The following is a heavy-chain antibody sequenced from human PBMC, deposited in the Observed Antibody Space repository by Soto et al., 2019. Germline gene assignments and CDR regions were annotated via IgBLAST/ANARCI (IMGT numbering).Heavy chain of an antibody. J-gene: IGHJ6*02. V-gene: IGHV1-69*01. D-gene: IGHD3-22*01. CDR1: GGTFRSYS. Sequence: QVQLVQSGAEVKKPGSSVKVSCKASGGTFRSYSISWVRQAPGQGLEWMGGIIPIFDITNYAQKFQGRVTITADESTSTAYMEPSSLGSDDTAVYYCARPDEGGYSSNHHYYYALDVWGQGTKVTV. CDR3: ARPDEGGYSSNHHYYYALDV. CDR2: IIPIFDIT.